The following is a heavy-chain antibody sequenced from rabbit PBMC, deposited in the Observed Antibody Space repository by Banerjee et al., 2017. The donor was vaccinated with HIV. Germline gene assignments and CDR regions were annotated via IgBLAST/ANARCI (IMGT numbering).Heavy chain of an antibody. Sequence: QEQLEESGGDLVQPEGYLTLTCTASGFSFSSSYWIYWVRQAPGKGLEWIGCINTGDGSTYYASWAKGRFTISKTSWTTVTLQMTSLTAADTATYFCARDLTGVTGWNFGLWGPGTLVTVS. J-gene: IGHJ4*01. V-gene: IGHV1S45*01. CDR2: INTGDGST. CDR3: ARDLTGVTGWNFGL. D-gene: IGHD7-1*01. CDR1: GFSFSSSYW.